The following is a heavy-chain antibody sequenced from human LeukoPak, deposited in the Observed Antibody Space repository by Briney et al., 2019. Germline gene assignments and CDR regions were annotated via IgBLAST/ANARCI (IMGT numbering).Heavy chain of an antibody. D-gene: IGHD6-6*01. CDR2: INGRCDET. CDR3: ARVIAARHFDY. J-gene: IGHJ4*02. V-gene: IGHV3-23*01. Sequence: GGSLRLSCAASGFTVTNYGMVWVRQAPGKGLEWVSSINGRCDETHHADSVKGRFTISRDNSKNTLYLQMNSLRAEDTALYYCARVIAARHFDYWGQGTLVTVSS. CDR1: GFTVTNYG.